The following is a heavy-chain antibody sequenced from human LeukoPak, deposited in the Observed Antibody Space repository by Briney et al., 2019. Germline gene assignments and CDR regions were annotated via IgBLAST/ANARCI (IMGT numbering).Heavy chain of an antibody. J-gene: IGHJ4*02. D-gene: IGHD3-16*01. Sequence: PGGSLRLSCAASGFAFSTYSFNWVRQAPGKGLEWVSYISTRSNYFYYADSVKGRFTISRDNAKNSLYLQMNSLRAEDTAVYYCARDQGGVGYWGQGTLVTVSS. CDR1: GFAFSTYS. CDR2: ISTRSNYF. CDR3: ARDQGGVGY. V-gene: IGHV3-21*01.